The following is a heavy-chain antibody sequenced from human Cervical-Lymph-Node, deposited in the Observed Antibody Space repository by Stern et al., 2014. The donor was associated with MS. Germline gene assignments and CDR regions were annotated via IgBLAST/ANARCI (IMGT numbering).Heavy chain of an antibody. V-gene: IGHV1-2*02. J-gene: IGHJ4*02. CDR2: ITPAPGAS. CDR1: GYSFTDYY. D-gene: IGHD4-11*01. CDR3: ARDLADYRYSFDS. Sequence: QVQLVQSGTDVKKPGASAKVSCEASGYSFTDYYIHWVRQTPGQGLEWMGLITPAPGASTYAQNFAGRVTMTRDTSITTAYMDLSRLSSDDTAVYYCARDLADYRYSFDSWGPGTLVTVSS.